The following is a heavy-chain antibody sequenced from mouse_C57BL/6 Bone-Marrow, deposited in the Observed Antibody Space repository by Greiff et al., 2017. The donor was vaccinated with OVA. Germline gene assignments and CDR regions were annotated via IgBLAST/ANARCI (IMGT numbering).Heavy chain of an antibody. CDR3: ASLYYEGAY. Sequence: DVKLVESGGGLVQPGGSLKLSCAASGFTFSDYYMYWVRQTPEKRLEWVAYISNGGGSTYYPDNVKGRFTIARDNAKNTLYLQRSRLKSEAADMYYCASLYYEGAYWGQGTLVTVSA. J-gene: IGHJ3*01. CDR1: GFTFSDYY. D-gene: IGHD2-4*01. V-gene: IGHV5-12*01. CDR2: ISNGGGST.